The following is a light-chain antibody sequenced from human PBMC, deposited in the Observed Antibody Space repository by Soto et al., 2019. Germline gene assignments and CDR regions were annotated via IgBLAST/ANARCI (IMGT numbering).Light chain of an antibody. CDR1: QSISSY. CDR3: QQSYSTWT. Sequence: DIKMTQSPSSLSASVGDRVTITCRASQSISSYLNWYQQKPGKAPKLLIYAASSLQSGVPSRFSGSGSGTDFTLTISSLQPEDFATYYCQQSYSTWTLGQGTKVDIK. J-gene: IGKJ1*01. CDR2: AAS. V-gene: IGKV1-39*01.